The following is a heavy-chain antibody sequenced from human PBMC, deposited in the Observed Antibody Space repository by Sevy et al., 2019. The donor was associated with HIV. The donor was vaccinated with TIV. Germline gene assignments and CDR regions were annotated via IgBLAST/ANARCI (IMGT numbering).Heavy chain of an antibody. CDR3: ARSNWVTATNGFSKSYYFDY. CDR2: INTSGST. J-gene: IGHJ4*02. D-gene: IGHD7-27*01. CDR1: GDSFSSYF. V-gene: IGHV4-4*07. Sequence: SETLSLTCTVSGDSFSSYFWAWIRQPAGKGLECIGRINTSGSTNYNPSLKSRVTMSVDTSKSQFSLKVTSWTAADTAIYFCARSNWVTATNGFSKSYYFDYWGQGSLVTVSS.